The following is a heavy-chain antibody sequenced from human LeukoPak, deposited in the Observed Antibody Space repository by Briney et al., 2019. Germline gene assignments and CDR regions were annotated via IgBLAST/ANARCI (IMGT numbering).Heavy chain of an antibody. CDR3: ARDGFGYCSTTTCEGGAFDI. J-gene: IGHJ3*02. CDR2: TIPILGIT. V-gene: IGHV1-69*04. D-gene: IGHD2-2*03. CDR1: GGTFSSYA. Sequence: SVKVSCKASGGTFSSYAISWVRQAPGQGLEWMGRTIPILGITNYAQKFQGRVTITADKSTSTAYMELSSLRSEDTAVYYCARDGFGYCSTTTCEGGAFDIWGQGTMVTVSS.